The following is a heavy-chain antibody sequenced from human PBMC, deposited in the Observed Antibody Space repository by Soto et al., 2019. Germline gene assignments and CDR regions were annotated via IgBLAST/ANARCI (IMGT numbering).Heavy chain of an antibody. V-gene: IGHV1-69*02. CDR3: ARGLSSGWYYFDY. CDR2: IIPNLGIA. D-gene: IGHD6-19*01. CDR1: GGTFSSYT. Sequence: QVQLVQSGAEVKKPGSSVKVSCKASGGTFSSYTISWVRQAPGQGLEWMGRIIPNLGIANYAQKFQGRVTITADKSTRTAYMELSSLRSEDTAVYYCARGLSSGWYYFDYWGQGTLVTVSS. J-gene: IGHJ4*02.